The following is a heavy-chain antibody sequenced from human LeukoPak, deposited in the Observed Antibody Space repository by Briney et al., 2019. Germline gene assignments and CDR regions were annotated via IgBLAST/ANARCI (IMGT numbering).Heavy chain of an antibody. CDR2: ISYDGSNK. Sequence: PGRSLRLSCAASGFTFSSYGMHWVRQAPGKGLEWVAVISYDGSNKYYADSVKGRFTISRDNSKNTLYLQMNSLRAEDTAVYYCALQSGYSSGCHIDYWGQGTLVTVSS. CDR1: GFTFSSYG. J-gene: IGHJ4*02. D-gene: IGHD6-19*01. V-gene: IGHV3-30*03. CDR3: ALQSGYSSGCHIDY.